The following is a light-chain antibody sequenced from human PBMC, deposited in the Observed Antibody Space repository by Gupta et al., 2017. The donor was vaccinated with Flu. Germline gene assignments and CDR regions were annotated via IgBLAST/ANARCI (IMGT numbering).Light chain of an antibody. CDR2: ELS. Sequence: SALTQPPSASGSPAPSGPIPFTGTSSDVGGYNYVSWYPLHPGKAHTLMVYELSKRSSGVPGGFSDSKSDNTASLTVSGLKEEEEADYYCVSDAGSNTYVFGTGTKVTGL. V-gene: IGLV2-8*01. CDR3: VSDAGSNTYV. J-gene: IGLJ1*01. CDR1: SSDVGGYNY.